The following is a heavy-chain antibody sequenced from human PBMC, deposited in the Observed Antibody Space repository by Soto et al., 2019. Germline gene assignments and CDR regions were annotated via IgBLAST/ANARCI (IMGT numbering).Heavy chain of an antibody. Sequence: SVKVSCKASGGTFSSYTISWVRQAPGQGLEWMGRIIPILGIANYAQKFQGRVTITADKSTSKANMKLSSLRSEDTAVYYCARDLYGSGDYWGQGTLVTVSS. CDR2: IIPILGIA. V-gene: IGHV1-69*04. J-gene: IGHJ4*02. D-gene: IGHD3-10*01. CDR3: ARDLYGSGDY. CDR1: GGTFSSYT.